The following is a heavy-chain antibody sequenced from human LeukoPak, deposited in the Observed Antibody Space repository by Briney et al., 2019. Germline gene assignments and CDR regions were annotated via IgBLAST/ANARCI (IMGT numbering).Heavy chain of an antibody. CDR3: ARDRLNYRGFDY. V-gene: IGHV3-48*03. J-gene: IGHJ4*02. CDR2: ISSSGSTI. Sequence: GRSLRLSCAASGFTFSSYEMNWVRQAPGKGLELVSYISSSGSTIYYADSVKGRFTISRDNAKNSLYLQMNSLRAEDTAVYYCARDRLNYRGFDYWGQGTLVTVSS. D-gene: IGHD1-7*01. CDR1: GFTFSSYE.